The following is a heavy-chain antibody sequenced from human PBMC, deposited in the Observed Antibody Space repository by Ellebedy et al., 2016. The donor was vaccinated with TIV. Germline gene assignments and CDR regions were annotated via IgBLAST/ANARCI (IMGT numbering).Heavy chain of an antibody. V-gene: IGHV1-2*04. D-gene: IGHD4-17*01. J-gene: IGHJ4*02. CDR3: ARGFYGAPTDY. CDR2: INPNSGGT. Sequence: ASVKVSXXASGYTFTGYYMHWVRQAPGQGLEWMGWINPNSGGTNYAQKFQGWVTITRNTSISTAYMELSSLRSEDTAVYYCARGFYGAPTDYWGQGTLVTVSS. CDR1: GYTFTGYY.